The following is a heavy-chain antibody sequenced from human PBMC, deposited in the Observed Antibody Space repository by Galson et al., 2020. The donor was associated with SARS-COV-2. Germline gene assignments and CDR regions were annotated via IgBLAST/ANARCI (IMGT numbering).Heavy chain of an antibody. CDR1: GDSISNYY. CDR3: AKGCENGDYGCY. CDR2: TYYNGYT. D-gene: IGHD4-17*01. J-gene: IGHJ4*02. Sequence: ESLKISCTVSGDSISNYYWTWIRQPPGKGLEWIGYTYYNGYTNYNPALKSRVTISADTSRNQFSLKVTSVTAADTAVYYCAKGCENGDYGCYWGQGTQVTVSS. V-gene: IGHV4-59*01.